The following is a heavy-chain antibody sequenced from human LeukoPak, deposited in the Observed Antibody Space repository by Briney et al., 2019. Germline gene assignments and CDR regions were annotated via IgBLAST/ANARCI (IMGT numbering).Heavy chain of an antibody. Sequence: GGSLGLSCAASGFTFSSYAMSWVRQTPGKGLEWVSYISSSGSTIYYADSVKGRFTISRDNAKNSLYLQMNSLRAEDTAVYYCARDRHDYVWGSPNYFDYWGQGTLVTVSS. CDR2: ISSSGSTI. J-gene: IGHJ4*02. CDR1: GFTFSSYA. CDR3: ARDRHDYVWGSPNYFDY. V-gene: IGHV3-48*04. D-gene: IGHD3-16*01.